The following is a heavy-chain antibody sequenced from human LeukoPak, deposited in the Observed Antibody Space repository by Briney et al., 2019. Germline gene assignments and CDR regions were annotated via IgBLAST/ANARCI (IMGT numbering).Heavy chain of an antibody. Sequence: SETLSLTCTVSGGSISSSSYYWGWIRQPPGKGLEWIGSIYYSGSTYYNPSLKSRVTISVDTSKNQFSLKLSSVTAADTAVYYCARWGLWFGEFYFDYWGQGTLVTVSS. CDR1: GGSISSSSYY. CDR2: IYYSGST. V-gene: IGHV4-39*01. CDR3: ARWGLWFGEFYFDY. J-gene: IGHJ4*02. D-gene: IGHD3-10*01.